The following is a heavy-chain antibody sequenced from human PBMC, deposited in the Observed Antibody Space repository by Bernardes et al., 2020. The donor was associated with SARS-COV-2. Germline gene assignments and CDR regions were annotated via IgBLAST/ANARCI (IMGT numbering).Heavy chain of an antibody. V-gene: IGHV1-2*02. Sequence: ASLKVSCKASGLTFSGYYMHWVRQAPGQGPEWMGWINLNTGATNYAEWFQGRVTMTRDTSIYTVYMELSRLRSDDTAVYYCVRDRATWLQVFDFWGQGTLVTVSS. J-gene: IGHJ4*02. CDR1: GLTFSGYY. CDR3: VRDRATWLQVFDF. D-gene: IGHD5-12*01. CDR2: INLNTGAT.